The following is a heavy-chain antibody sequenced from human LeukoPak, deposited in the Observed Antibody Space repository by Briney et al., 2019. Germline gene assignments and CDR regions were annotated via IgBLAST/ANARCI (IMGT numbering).Heavy chain of an antibody. CDR2: IKSKTDGGTT. D-gene: IGHD1-26*01. CDR1: GFTFSNAW. Sequence: GGSLRLSCAASGFTFSNAWMSWVRQAPGKGLEWVGRIKSKTDGGTTDYAAPVKGRFTISRDDSKNTLYLQMNSLKTEDTAVYYCTTGGLVGAFWKDYWGQGTLVTVSS. V-gene: IGHV3-15*01. J-gene: IGHJ4*02. CDR3: TTGGLVGAFWKDY.